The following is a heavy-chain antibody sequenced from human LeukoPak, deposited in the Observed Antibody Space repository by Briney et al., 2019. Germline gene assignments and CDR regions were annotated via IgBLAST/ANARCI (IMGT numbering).Heavy chain of an antibody. CDR3: ARLNFRGGEALHFDS. J-gene: IGHJ4*02. CDR2: IHSDGTT. CDR1: GGPLTNYY. V-gene: IGHV4-4*09. Sequence: PSETLSLTCSVSGGPLTNYYWGWIRQPPGKGLEFIGYIHSDGTTNYDSSLQSRVAISLDTSKIQFSLRLYSVTAADTALYFCARLNFRGGEALHFDSWGQGTLVTVSS. D-gene: IGHD3-16*01.